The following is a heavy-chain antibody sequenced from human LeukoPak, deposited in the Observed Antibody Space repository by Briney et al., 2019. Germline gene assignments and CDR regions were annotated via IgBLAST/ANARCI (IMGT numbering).Heavy chain of an antibody. D-gene: IGHD2-15*01. CDR1: GFTFSSYS. V-gene: IGHV3-21*01. CDR3: ARGDCSGGSCYWGEWGDY. CDR2: ISSSSSYI. J-gene: IGHJ4*02. Sequence: PGGSLTLSCAASGFTFSSYSMNWLRQAPGKGLEWVSSISSSSSYIYYADSVKGRFTISRDNAKNSLYLQMNSLRAEDTAVYYCARGDCSGGSCYWGEWGDYWGQGTLVTVSS.